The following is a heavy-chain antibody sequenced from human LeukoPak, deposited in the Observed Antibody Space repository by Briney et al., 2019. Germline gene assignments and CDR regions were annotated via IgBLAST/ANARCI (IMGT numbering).Heavy chain of an antibody. Sequence: ASVKVSCKASGYVFSRYNIHWVRQAPGQGLEWMGTYNPRGGSTSYAPNLQGRVTMTGDTSTTTVYMEVSSLRTEDTAVYYCAREYGSGSFNDYWGQGTLVTVSS. V-gene: IGHV1-46*01. D-gene: IGHD3-10*01. CDR3: AREYGSGSFNDY. CDR1: GYVFSRYN. CDR2: YNPRGGST. J-gene: IGHJ4*02.